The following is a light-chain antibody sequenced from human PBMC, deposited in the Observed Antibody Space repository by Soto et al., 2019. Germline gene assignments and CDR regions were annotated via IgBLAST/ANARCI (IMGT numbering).Light chain of an antibody. CDR2: DVS. V-gene: IGLV2-14*01. J-gene: IGLJ2*01. Sequence: QSALTQPASVSGSPGQSITISCTGTSSDVGAYKYVSWYQQHPGKAPKLMIYDVSKRPSGVSNRFSGSKSGNTASLTISGLQAEDEADYYCSSYTSSSTVVFGGGTKLTVL. CDR3: SSYTSSSTVV. CDR1: SSDVGAYKY.